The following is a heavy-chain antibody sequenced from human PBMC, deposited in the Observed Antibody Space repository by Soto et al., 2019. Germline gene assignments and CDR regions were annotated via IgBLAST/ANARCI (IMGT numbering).Heavy chain of an antibody. J-gene: IGHJ6*02. D-gene: IGHD6-13*01. CDR2: INPAGVST. V-gene: IGHV1-46*01. CDR3: ARDRGRAAAGEYHYYGMDV. CDR1: GYTFTSYY. Sequence: ASVKVSCKATGYTFTSYYIHWVRQAPGQGLEWMGVINPAGVSTDYAQRSQGRVTMTTDTSTSTVYMELSSLRSEDTAVYYCARDRGRAAAGEYHYYGMDVWGQGTTVTVS.